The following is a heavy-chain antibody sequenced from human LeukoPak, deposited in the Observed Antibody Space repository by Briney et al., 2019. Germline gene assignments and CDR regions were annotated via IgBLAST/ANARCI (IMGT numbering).Heavy chain of an antibody. J-gene: IGHJ4*02. V-gene: IGHV1-8*03. CDR1: GYTFTSYD. D-gene: IGHD3-9*01. CDR3: ARSSGYFDWLLLFDY. CDR2: MNPNSGNT. Sequence: ASVKVSCKASGYTFTSYDINWVRQATGQGLEWMGWMNPNSGNTGYAQKFQGRVTITRNTSISAAYMELSSLRSEDTAVYYCARSSGYFDWLLLFDYWGQGTLVTVSS.